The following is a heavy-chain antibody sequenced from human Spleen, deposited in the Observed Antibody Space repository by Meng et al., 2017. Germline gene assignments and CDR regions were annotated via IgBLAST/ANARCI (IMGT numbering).Heavy chain of an antibody. D-gene: IGHD3-10*01. J-gene: IGHJ4*02. CDR3: VRDNYGPDY. CDR2: LHGDGSGP. CDR1: GFIFRNFQ. Sequence: VQLVESGGGLVEPGGSLGLSCAASGFIFRNFQMHWLRQAPGEGLVWVARLHGDGSGPIYADSVKGRFTIYRDNAKNTLDLQMNSLRLDDTAIYYCVRDNYGPDYWGRGTLVTVSS. V-gene: IGHV3-74*01.